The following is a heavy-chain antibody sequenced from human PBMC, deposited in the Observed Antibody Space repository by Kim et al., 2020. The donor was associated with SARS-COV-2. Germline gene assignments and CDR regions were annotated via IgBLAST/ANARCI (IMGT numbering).Heavy chain of an antibody. Sequence: SETLSLTCTVSGGSISSYYWSWIRQPPGKGLEWIGYIYYSGSTNYNPSLKSRVTISVDTSKNQFSLKLSSVTAADTAVYYCASLPRYYYDSSGYYYHYWGQGTLVTVSS. CDR1: GGSISSYY. CDR2: IYYSGST. V-gene: IGHV4-59*01. CDR3: ASLPRYYYDSSGYYYHY. D-gene: IGHD3-22*01. J-gene: IGHJ4*02.